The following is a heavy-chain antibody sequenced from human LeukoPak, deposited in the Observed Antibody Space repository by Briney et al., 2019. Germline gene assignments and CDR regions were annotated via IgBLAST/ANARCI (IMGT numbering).Heavy chain of an antibody. V-gene: IGHV3-23*01. CDR2: ISGSGGSS. D-gene: IGHD3-22*01. J-gene: IGHJ4*02. Sequence: GGSLRLSCAASGFTFSRNAMSWVRQAPGKGLEWVSTISGSGGSSHYADSVKGRFTISRDNSKNTLYLQMNSLRAEDTAVYYCAKERQNYYDSSGYYEYWGQGTLVTVSS. CDR1: GFTFSRNA. CDR3: AKERQNYYDSSGYYEY.